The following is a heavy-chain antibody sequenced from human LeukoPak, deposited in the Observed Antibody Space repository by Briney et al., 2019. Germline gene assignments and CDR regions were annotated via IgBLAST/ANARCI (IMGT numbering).Heavy chain of an antibody. CDR2: ISWNSGSI. J-gene: IGHJ4*02. Sequence: GGSLRLSCAASGFTFDDYAMHWVRQAPGKGLEWVSGISWNSGSIGYADSVKGRFTISRDNAKNSLYLQMYSLRAEDTALYYCAKSGSNRHYFDYWGQGTLVTVSS. CDR1: GFTFDDYA. D-gene: IGHD3-22*01. CDR3: AKSGSNRHYFDY. V-gene: IGHV3-9*01.